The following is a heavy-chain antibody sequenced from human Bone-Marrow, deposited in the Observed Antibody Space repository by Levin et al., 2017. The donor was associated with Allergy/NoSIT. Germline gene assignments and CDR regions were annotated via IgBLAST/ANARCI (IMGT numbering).Heavy chain of an antibody. J-gene: IGHJ4*02. CDR2: IRSKANSYAT. V-gene: IGHV3-73*01. CDR3: TRLGDSSSG. Sequence: GESLKISCAASGLTISGSAMHWVRQASGKGLEWVGRIRSKANSYATAYAASVKGRFTISRDDSKNTAYLQMNSLKTEDTAVYYCTRLGDSSSGWGQGTLVTVSS. CDR1: GLTISGSA. D-gene: IGHD6-13*01.